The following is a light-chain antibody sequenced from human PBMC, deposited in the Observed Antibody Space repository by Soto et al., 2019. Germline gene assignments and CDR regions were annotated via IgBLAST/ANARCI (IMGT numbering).Light chain of an antibody. J-gene: IGKJ1*01. CDR2: GAS. CDR3: QQYGSSPRT. Sequence: EIVLTQSPGTLSLSTGERATLSCRASQSVSSSYLAWCQQKPGQAPRLLIYGASSRATGIPDRFSGSGSGTDFTLTISRLEPEDFAVYYCQQYGSSPRTFGQGTKVAIK. V-gene: IGKV3-20*01. CDR1: QSVSSSY.